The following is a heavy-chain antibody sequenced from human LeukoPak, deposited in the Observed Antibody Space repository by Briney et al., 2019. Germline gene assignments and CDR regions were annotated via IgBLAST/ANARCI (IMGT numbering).Heavy chain of an antibody. CDR1: GYTLTELS. V-gene: IGHV1-24*01. Sequence: ASVKVSCKVSGYTLTELSMHWVRQAPGKGLEWMGGFDPEDGETIYAQKFQGRVTMTEDTSTDTAYMELSSLRSEDTAVYYCATGSRYCSSTSCYRFYYYYYMDVWGKGTTVTVSS. D-gene: IGHD2-2*02. CDR3: ATGSRYCSSTSCYRFYYYYYMDV. J-gene: IGHJ6*03. CDR2: FDPEDGET.